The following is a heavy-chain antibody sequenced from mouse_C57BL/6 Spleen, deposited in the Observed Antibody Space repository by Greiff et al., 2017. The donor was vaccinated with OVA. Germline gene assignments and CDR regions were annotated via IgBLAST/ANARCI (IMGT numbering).Heavy chain of an antibody. V-gene: IGHV14-3*01. J-gene: IGHJ2*01. CDR1: GFNIKNTY. CDR3: ARDDSRHY. CDR2: IDPANGST. D-gene: IGHD2-4*01. Sequence: VQLKESVAELVRPGASVKLSCTASGFNIKNTYMNWVKQRPEQGLEWIGVIDPANGSTKYAPKFQGKATITADTSSNTAYLQLSSLTSEDTAIDYCARDDSRHYWGQGTTLTVSS.